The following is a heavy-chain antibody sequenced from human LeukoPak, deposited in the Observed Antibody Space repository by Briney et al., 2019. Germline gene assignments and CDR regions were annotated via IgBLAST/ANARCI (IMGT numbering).Heavy chain of an antibody. D-gene: IGHD2-15*01. CDR3: ARRNGGIFGNDPVYFDY. V-gene: IGHV4-59*08. CDR2: IYNSGST. CDR1: GGSISSDY. Sequence: SETLSLTCTVSGGSISSDYWSWIRQPPGKGLEWIGYIYNSGSTNYNPSLKSRVTISGDTSKNQFSLKLSSVTAADTAVYYCARRNGGIFGNDPVYFDYWGQGTLVTVSS. J-gene: IGHJ4*02.